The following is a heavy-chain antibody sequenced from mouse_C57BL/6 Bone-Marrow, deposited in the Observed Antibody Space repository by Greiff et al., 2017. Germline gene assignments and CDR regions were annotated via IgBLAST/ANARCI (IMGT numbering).Heavy chain of an antibody. CDR2: IYPGCGST. V-gene: IGHV1-55*01. J-gene: IGHJ2*01. CDR3: ARSGDY. Sequence: VKLQQPGAELVKPGASVKMSCKASGYTFTSYRLTWVKPRPGQGLEWIGDIYPGCGSTNYNEKFKSKATLTVDTSSSTAYMQRSSLTSEDSAVYYCARSGDYWGQGTTLTVSA. CDR1: GYTFTSYR.